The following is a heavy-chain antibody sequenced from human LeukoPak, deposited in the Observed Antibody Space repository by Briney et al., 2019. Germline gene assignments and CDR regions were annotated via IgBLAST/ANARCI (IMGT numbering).Heavy chain of an antibody. Sequence: GGSLRLSCAASGFTFSSYAMHWVRQAPGKGLEWVAVISYDGSNKYYADSVKGRFTISRDNSKNTLYLQMNSLRAEDTAVYYCARGVVVVAAQDYWGQGTLVTVSS. D-gene: IGHD2-15*01. J-gene: IGHJ4*02. CDR1: GFTFSSYA. CDR3: ARGVVVVAAQDY. V-gene: IGHV3-30*04. CDR2: ISYDGSNK.